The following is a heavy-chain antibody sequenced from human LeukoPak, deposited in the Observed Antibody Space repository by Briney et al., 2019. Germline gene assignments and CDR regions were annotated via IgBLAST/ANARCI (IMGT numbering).Heavy chain of an antibody. CDR1: GFTFSNYA. V-gene: IGHV3-30*04. D-gene: IGHD5-18*01. J-gene: IGHJ4*02. Sequence: AGGSLRLSCAASGFTFSNYAMHWVRQAPGKGLEWVAVISYDGSNKYYTDSVKGRFTISGDSSKNTLYLQMNSLRAEDTSVYYCARAFRGYTFGFDSWGQGTLVTVSS. CDR3: ARAFRGYTFGFDS. CDR2: ISYDGSNK.